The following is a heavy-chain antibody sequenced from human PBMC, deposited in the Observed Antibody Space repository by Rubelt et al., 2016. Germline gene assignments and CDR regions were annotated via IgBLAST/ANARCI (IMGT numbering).Heavy chain of an antibody. CDR2: INHSGTT. D-gene: IGHD3-10*01. J-gene: IGHJ4*02. CDR1: GGSFSGYY. CDR3: AWGLLWLVELLPRYFDH. V-gene: IGHV4-34*01. Sequence: QVQLQQWGAGLLKPSETLSLTCAVHGGSFSGYYWTWIRQPPGKGLEWIGDINHSGTTNYNPSLKSRVPVTMDTSQRQFSLKLGSGTVADTAGYYGAWGLLWLVELLPRYFDHWGQGGLVTVSS.